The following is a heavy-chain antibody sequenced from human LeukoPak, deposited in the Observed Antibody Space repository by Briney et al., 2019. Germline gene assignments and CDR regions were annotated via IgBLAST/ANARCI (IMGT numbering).Heavy chain of an antibody. CDR2: ISSSSSYI. CDR3: ARPGGITVTTDEGFDY. CDR1: GFTFSSYA. Sequence: PGRSLRLSCAASGFTFSSYAMHWVRQAPGKGLEWVSSISSSSSYIYYADSVKGRFTISRDNAKNSLYLQMNSLRAEDTAVYYCARPGGITVTTDEGFDYWGQGTLVTVSS. J-gene: IGHJ4*02. D-gene: IGHD4-17*01. V-gene: IGHV3-21*01.